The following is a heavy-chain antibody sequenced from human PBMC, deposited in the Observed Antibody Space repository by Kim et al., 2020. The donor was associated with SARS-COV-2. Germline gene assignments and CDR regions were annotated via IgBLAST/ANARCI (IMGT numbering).Heavy chain of an antibody. Sequence: SETLSLTCTVSGGSISSSSYYWGWIRQPPGKGLEWIGSIYYSGSTYYNPSLKSRVTISVDTSKNQFSLKLSSVTAADTAVYYCARLLLRYFDWYKPGRAPDAFDIWGQGTMVTVSS. CDR1: GGSISSSSYY. CDR3: ARLLLRYFDWYKPGRAPDAFDI. CDR2: IYYSGST. J-gene: IGHJ3*02. V-gene: IGHV4-39*01. D-gene: IGHD3-9*01.